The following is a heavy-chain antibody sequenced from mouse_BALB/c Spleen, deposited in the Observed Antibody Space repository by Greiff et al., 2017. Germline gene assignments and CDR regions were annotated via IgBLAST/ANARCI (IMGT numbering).Heavy chain of an antibody. CDR3: ASPIYYGAMDY. J-gene: IGHJ2*01. CDR2: IWSGGST. D-gene: IGHD1-1*01. Sequence: VKLVESGPGLVQPSQSLSITCTVSGFSLTSYGVHWVRQSPGKGLEWLGVIWSGGSTDYNAAFISRLSISKDNSKSQVFFKMNSLQANDTAIYYCASPIYYGAMDYWGQGTTLTVSS. V-gene: IGHV2-2*02. CDR1: GFSLTSYG.